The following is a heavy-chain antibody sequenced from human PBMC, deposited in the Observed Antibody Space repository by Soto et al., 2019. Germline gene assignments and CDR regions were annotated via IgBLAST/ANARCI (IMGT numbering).Heavy chain of an antibody. CDR3: AHRRPLYGDWGGGAFDY. Sequence: QITLKESGPMRVNPTQTLALTCTFSGFSLTTSGVGVGWIRQPPGTALEWLAFIYWDDDKRYSPSMKSRLSISKDASKNEVVLIMTDRDAADTATYCCAHRRPLYGDWGGGAFDYWGQGTLVTVSS. V-gene: IGHV2-5*02. J-gene: IGHJ4*02. D-gene: IGHD4-17*01. CDR2: IYWDDDK. CDR1: GFSLTTSGVG.